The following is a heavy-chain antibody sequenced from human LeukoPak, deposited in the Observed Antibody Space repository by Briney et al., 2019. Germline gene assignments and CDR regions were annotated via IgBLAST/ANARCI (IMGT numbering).Heavy chain of an antibody. CDR1: GFTFNTFD. Sequence: PGGSLRLSCAASGFTFNTFDMTWVRQAPGKGLEWVSYISSGSSSRYYADSVKGRLTISRDNVKNSLYLQMNSLRAEDTAVYFCARLRYYAVDVWGQGTTVIVSS. CDR3: ARLRYYAVDV. CDR2: ISSGSSSR. J-gene: IGHJ6*02. V-gene: IGHV3-48*01.